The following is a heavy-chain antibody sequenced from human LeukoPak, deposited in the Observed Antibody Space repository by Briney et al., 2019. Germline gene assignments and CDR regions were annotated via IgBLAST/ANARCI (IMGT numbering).Heavy chain of an antibody. D-gene: IGHD6-19*01. Sequence: PSETLSLTCTVSGGSISSYYWSWIRQPPGKGLEWIGYIYYSGSTNYNPSLKSRVTISVDTSKNQFSLKLSSVTAADTAVYYCARTTGGIAVAGSNWIDPWGQGTLVTVSS. CDR3: ARTTGGIAVAGSNWIDP. CDR2: IYYSGST. J-gene: IGHJ5*02. CDR1: GGSISSYY. V-gene: IGHV4-59*08.